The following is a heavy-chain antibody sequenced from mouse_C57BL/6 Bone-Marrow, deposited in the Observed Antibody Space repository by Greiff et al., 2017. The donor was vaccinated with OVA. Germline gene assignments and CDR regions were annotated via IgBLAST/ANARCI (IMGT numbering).Heavy chain of an antibody. Sequence: VQLQQSGPELVKPGASVKISCKASGYAFSSSWMNWVKQRPGKGLEWIGRIYPGDGDTNYNGKFKGKATLTADKSSSTAYMQLSSLTSEDSAVYFCAKNVRDDAYYYAVDYWGQGTSVTVSS. V-gene: IGHV1-82*01. CDR2: IYPGDGDT. J-gene: IGHJ4*01. CDR3: AKNVRDDAYYYAVDY. D-gene: IGHD2-3*01. CDR1: GYAFSSSW.